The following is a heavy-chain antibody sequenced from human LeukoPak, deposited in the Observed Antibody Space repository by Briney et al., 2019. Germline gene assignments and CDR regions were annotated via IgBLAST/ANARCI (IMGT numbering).Heavy chain of an antibody. CDR1: GFTFSSYS. CDR2: ISFDGSDI. J-gene: IGHJ4*02. D-gene: IGHD3-22*01. V-gene: IGHV3-30*18. Sequence: PGRSLRLSCAASGFTFSSYSMHWVRQAPGQGLEWVALISFDGSDIYYADSVKGRFTISRDNSRNTLYLQMNSLRAEDTAVYYCAKAQAEYYYDSTDYWGQGTLVTVSS. CDR3: AKAQAEYYYDSTDY.